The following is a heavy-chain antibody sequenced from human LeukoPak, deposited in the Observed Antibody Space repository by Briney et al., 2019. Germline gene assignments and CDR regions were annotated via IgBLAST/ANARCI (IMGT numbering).Heavy chain of an antibody. CDR2: IDIDGSST. CDR1: GFTSSNYW. D-gene: IGHD4-17*01. CDR3: ARVSTVTTFDS. V-gene: IGHV3-74*01. J-gene: IGHJ3*02. Sequence: PGGSLRLSCVASGFTSSNYWMRWVRQAPGKGLVWVSRIDIDGSSTSYADSVTGRFTLSRDNAKNTLYLQMNSLRAEDTAVYYCARVSTVTTFDSWGRGGMVTVSS.